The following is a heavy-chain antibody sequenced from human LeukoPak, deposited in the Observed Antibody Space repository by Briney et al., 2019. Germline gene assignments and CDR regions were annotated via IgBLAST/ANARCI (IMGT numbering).Heavy chain of an antibody. CDR1: GGSFSGYY. J-gene: IGHJ4*02. CDR2: INHSGST. Sequence: SETLSLTCAVYGGSFSGYYWSWIRQPPGKGLEWIGEINHSGSTNYDPSLKSRVTISVDTSKNQFSLKLSSVTAADTAVYYCARGLGGSYSDYWGQGTLVTVSS. CDR3: ARGLGGSYSDY. V-gene: IGHV4-34*01. D-gene: IGHD1-26*01.